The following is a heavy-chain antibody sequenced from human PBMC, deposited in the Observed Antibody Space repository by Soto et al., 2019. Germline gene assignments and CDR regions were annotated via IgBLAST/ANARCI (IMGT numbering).Heavy chain of an antibody. Sequence: GGSLRLSCAASGFSFNVYWMSWVRQAPGKGLEWVATIKQDGSEEYYVHSAKGRFTISRDNAKNSLDLQMNSLGAEDTAVYYCARYPKPYDSSAYYYYWGQGTLVTVSS. J-gene: IGHJ4*02. CDR1: GFSFNVYW. CDR2: IKQDGSEE. V-gene: IGHV3-7*01. CDR3: ARYPKPYDSSAYYYY. D-gene: IGHD3-22*01.